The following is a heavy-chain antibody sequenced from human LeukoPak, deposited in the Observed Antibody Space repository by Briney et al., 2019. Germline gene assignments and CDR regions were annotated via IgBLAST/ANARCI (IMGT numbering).Heavy chain of an antibody. J-gene: IGHJ5*02. CDR2: IYTSGST. CDR1: GGSISSYY. Sequence: SETLSLTCTVSGGSISSYYWSWIRQPAGKGLEWIGRIYTSGSTNYNPSLKSRVTMSVDTSKNQFSLKLSSVTAADTAVYYCARDRVAAAGTLVRWFDPWGQVILVTVSS. V-gene: IGHV4-4*07. CDR3: ARDRVAAAGTLVRWFDP. D-gene: IGHD6-13*01.